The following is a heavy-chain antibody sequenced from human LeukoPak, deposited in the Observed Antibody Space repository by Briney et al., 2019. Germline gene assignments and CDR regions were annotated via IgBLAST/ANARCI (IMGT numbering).Heavy chain of an antibody. CDR1: GYTFTSYG. D-gene: IGHD1-26*01. J-gene: IGHJ4*02. CDR3: ARGSAVGATESLGFDY. CDR2: INPNSGGT. Sequence: GASVKVSCKASGYTFTSYGISWVRQAPGQGLEWMGWINPNSGGTNYAQKFQGRVTMTRDTSISTAYMELSRLRSDDTAVYYCARGSAVGATESLGFDYWGQGNPVTVSS. V-gene: IGHV1-2*02.